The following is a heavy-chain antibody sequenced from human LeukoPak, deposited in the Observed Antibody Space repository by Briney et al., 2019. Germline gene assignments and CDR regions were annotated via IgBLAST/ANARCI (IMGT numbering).Heavy chain of an antibody. CDR3: ARENRIVAMPSDV. Sequence: GGSLRLSCAASGFPLSSHEMNWVRQAPGKGLEWIACISNMGSSIYYADSVKGRFTISRDNAKNSLYLQMNSLRVEDTAIYYCARENRIVAMPSDVWGKGTTVIISS. J-gene: IGHJ6*04. CDR2: ISNMGSSI. D-gene: IGHD2-21*01. CDR1: GFPLSSHE. V-gene: IGHV3-48*03.